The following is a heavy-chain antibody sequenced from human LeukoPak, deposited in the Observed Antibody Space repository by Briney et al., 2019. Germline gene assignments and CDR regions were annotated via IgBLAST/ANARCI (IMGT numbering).Heavy chain of an antibody. CDR2: NIPIFAIA. CDR3: ARDTYYYGSGSYLPNYGMDV. D-gene: IGHD3-10*01. J-gene: IGHJ6*02. V-gene: IGHV1-69*04. Sequence: ASVKVSCKASGGTLDNYAFTWVRQAPGQGLEWMGRNIPIFAIANYAQRLQGRVTITADKSTSTSYMELSSLTSEDTAVYYCARDTYYYGSGSYLPNYGMDVWGQGTAVTVS. CDR1: GGTLDNYA.